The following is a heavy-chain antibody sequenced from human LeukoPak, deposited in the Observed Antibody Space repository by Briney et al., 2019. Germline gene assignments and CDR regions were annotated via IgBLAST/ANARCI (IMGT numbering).Heavy chain of an antibody. CDR3: ARLVTSNFWYFDL. CDR1: GSSISNDY. J-gene: IGHJ2*01. D-gene: IGHD3-9*01. Sequence: PSETLSLTCSVAGSSISNDYWSWIRQPAGKGLEWIGRVYTSGTTNYNPSLRSRVTMSVDTSKNQFSLNLSSVTAADTAVYFCARLVTSNFWYFDLWGRGTQVTVSS. CDR2: VYTSGTT. V-gene: IGHV4-4*07.